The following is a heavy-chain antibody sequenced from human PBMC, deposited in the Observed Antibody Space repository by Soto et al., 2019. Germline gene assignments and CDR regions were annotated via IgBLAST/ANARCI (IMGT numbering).Heavy chain of an antibody. CDR2: INTSGGST. CDR1: GYTFTTYY. D-gene: IGHD3-22*01. Sequence: QVQLVQSGAEVKKPGASVKVSCKASGYTFTTYYMHWVRQAPGQGLEWMGIINTSGGSTRYAQKFQGRVTMTRDTSTSTVYMELSSLQSEDTAVYYCARGLLYDSSGYYFEYWGPGALVTVSS. CDR3: ARGLLYDSSGYYFEY. J-gene: IGHJ4*02. V-gene: IGHV1-46*01.